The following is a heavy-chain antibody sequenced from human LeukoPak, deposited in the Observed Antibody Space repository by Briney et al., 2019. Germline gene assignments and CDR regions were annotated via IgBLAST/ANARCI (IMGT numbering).Heavy chain of an antibody. Sequence: GASVKVSCKASGYTFTSYGISWVRQAPGQGLEWMGWISAYNGNTNYAQKFQGRVTITADKSTSTAYMELSSLRSEDTAVYYCARGEYCSSTSCYTLYYYGMDVWGQGTTVTVSS. CDR2: ISAYNGNT. D-gene: IGHD2-2*02. J-gene: IGHJ6*02. CDR3: ARGEYCSSTSCYTLYYYGMDV. CDR1: GYTFTSYG. V-gene: IGHV1-18*01.